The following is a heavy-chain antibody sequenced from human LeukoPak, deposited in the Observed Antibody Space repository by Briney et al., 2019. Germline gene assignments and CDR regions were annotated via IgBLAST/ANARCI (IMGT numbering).Heavy chain of an antibody. J-gene: IGHJ4*02. CDR3: AKRPVPYGDQYYFDY. CDR1: GFTFSSYA. Sequence: GGSLRLSCAASGFTFSSYAMSWVRRAPGKGLEWVSAISGSGGSTFYADSGKGRFTISRDNSKNTLYLQMNSLRAEDTAVYYCAKRPVPYGDQYYFDYWGQGTLVTVSS. D-gene: IGHD4-17*01. CDR2: ISGSGGST. V-gene: IGHV3-23*01.